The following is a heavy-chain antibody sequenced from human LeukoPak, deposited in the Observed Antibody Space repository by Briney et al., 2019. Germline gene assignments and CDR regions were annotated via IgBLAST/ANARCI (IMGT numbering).Heavy chain of an antibody. V-gene: IGHV3-9*01. CDR2: INWSSKMV. D-gene: IGHD5-24*01. Sequence: GGSLRLSCAASGFDFGNYAMHWVRQAPGKGLQWVSGINWSSKMVAYAASVKGRFTISRDNAKNSLYLQMNGLTSEDTAFYFCAKGSLEMATVDFEFWGQGTLVTVSS. J-gene: IGHJ4*02. CDR1: GFDFGNYA. CDR3: AKGSLEMATVDFEF.